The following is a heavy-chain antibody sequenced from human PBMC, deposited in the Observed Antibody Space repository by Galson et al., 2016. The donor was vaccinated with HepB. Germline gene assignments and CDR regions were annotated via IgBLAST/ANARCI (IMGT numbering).Heavy chain of an antibody. V-gene: IGHV1-18*01. CDR3: AREGGDPYDSSGYYFDY. J-gene: IGHJ4*02. Sequence: SCKASGYTFTSYGISWVRQAPGQGLEWMGWISAYNHNTHYAQKLQGRVTMTTDTSTSTAYMELRSLRSDDTAVYYCAREGGDPYDSSGYYFDYWGQGTLVTVSS. CDR1: GYTFTSYG. CDR2: ISAYNHNT. D-gene: IGHD3-22*01.